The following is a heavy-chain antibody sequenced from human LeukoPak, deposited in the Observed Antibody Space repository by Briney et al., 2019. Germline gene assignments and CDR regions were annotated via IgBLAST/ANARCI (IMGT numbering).Heavy chain of an antibody. CDR1: GGSISTNNHY. CDR3: ARWRHGYNSVDAFDI. CDR2: IYYSGST. J-gene: IGHJ3*02. V-gene: IGHV4-39*01. Sequence: PSETLSLTCTVSGGSISTNNHYWGWIRQPPGKGLEWIGNIYYSGSTDYKPSLKSRATMSVDTSDNHFSLKVTSVTAADTAVYYCARWRHGYNSVDAFDIWGQGLMVTVSS. D-gene: IGHD5-24*01.